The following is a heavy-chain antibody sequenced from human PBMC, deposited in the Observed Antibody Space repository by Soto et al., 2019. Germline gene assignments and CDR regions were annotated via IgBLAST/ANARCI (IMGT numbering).Heavy chain of an antibody. D-gene: IGHD4-17*01. CDR3: ARRHGDYLPLGT. Sequence: GESLKFSCKESGYSFTKYCIGCVRQIRGKGLERMGIIYPGDSDTRYSPSFQGQVTSSADKSISTAYLQWSSLKASDTAMYYCARRHGDYLPLGTWGQGTLVTVSS. CDR2: IYPGDSDT. V-gene: IGHV5-51*01. CDR1: GYSFTKYC. J-gene: IGHJ5*02.